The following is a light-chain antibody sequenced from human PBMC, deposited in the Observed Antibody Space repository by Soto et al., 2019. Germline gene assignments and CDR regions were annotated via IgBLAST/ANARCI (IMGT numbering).Light chain of an antibody. CDR2: EVS. CDR3: SSYTSSSTRV. V-gene: IGLV2-14*01. CDR1: SSDVGGYNY. J-gene: IGLJ1*01. Sequence: QSVLTQPASVSGSPGHSITISCTGTSSDVGGYNYVSWYQHHPGKAPKLMIYEVSNRPSGVSNRFSGSKSGNTASLTISGLQAEDEADYYCSSYTSSSTRVFGTGTKVTVL.